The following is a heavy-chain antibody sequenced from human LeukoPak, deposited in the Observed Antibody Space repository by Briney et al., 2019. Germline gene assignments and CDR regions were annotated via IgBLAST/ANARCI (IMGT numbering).Heavy chain of an antibody. V-gene: IGHV3-30-3*01. CDR2: ISYDGSSK. J-gene: IGHJ4*02. CDR1: GFTFSNYA. Sequence: GRSLRLSCAASGFTFSNYAMHWVRQAPGKGLEWVAVISYDGSSKYYADSVRGRFTISRDNSKTTLNLQMNSLRAEDTAVYYCAREEYSGYDYDYWGQGTLVTVSS. CDR3: AREEYSGYDYDY. D-gene: IGHD5-12*01.